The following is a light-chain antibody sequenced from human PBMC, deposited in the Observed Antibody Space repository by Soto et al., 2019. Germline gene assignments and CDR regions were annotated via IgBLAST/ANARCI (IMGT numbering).Light chain of an antibody. Sequence: QSALTQPRSVSGSPGQSVTISCTGTSXDVGGYNYVSWYQQHPGKAPKLMIYDVSKRPSGVPDRFSGSKSGNTASLTISGLQAEDEADYYCCSYAGSYTLTVFGTGTKLTVL. CDR2: DVS. V-gene: IGLV2-11*01. CDR1: SXDVGGYNY. CDR3: CSYAGSYTLTV. J-gene: IGLJ1*01.